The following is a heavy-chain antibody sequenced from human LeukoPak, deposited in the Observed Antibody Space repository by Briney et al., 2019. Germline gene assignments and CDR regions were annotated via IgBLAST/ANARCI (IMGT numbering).Heavy chain of an antibody. CDR2: LYYSGST. J-gene: IGHJ3*02. CDR1: GGSISSSSYY. D-gene: IGHD2-15*01. Sequence: SETLPLTCTVSGGSISSSSYYWGWIRQPPGKGLEWIGSLYYSGSTYYNPSLKSRVTISVDTSKNQFSLKLSSVTAADTAVYYCARVHRSASLGAFDIWGQGTMVTVSS. CDR3: ARVHRSASLGAFDI. V-gene: IGHV4-39*07.